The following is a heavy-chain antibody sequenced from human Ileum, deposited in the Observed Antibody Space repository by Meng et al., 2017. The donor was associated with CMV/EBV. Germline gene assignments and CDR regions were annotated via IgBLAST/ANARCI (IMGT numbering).Heavy chain of an antibody. V-gene: IGHV6-1*01. CDR3: TRAYYYDSSGYYDY. CDR2: TYYRSKWYN. Sequence: QVLLQHAGPGLVKPSQTLSLTCAISGDSVSSNSVTWNWIRQSPSRGLEWLGRTYYRSKWYNDYAVSVKSRITINPDTSKNQFSLQLNSMTPEDTAVYYCTRAYYYDSSGYYDYWGQGTLVTVSS. D-gene: IGHD3-22*01. CDR1: GDSVSSNSVT. J-gene: IGHJ4*02.